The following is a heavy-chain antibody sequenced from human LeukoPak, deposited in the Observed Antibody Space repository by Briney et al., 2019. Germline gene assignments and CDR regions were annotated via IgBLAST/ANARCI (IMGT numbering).Heavy chain of an antibody. CDR2: INPNSGGT. CDR1: GYTFTGYY. V-gene: IGHV1-2*02. J-gene: IGHJ4*02. CDR3: AGGPKYYYDSSGYYLVY. D-gene: IGHD3-22*01. Sequence: GASVKVSCKASGYTFTGYYMHWVRQAPGQGLEWMGWINPNSGGTNYAQKFQGRVTMTRDTSISTAYMELSRLRSDDTAVYYCAGGPKYYYDSSGYYLVYWGQGTLVTVSS.